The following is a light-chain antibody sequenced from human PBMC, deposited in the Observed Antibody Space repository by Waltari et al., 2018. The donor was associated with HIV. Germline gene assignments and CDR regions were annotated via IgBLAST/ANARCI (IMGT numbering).Light chain of an antibody. J-gene: IGLJ1*01. V-gene: IGLV1-44*01. Sequence: QSVLAQPPSASGTPGQRVTISCSGSTSNIGGNTVSWYQPLPGTAPNLLSYSKKARPSGGPDRLCGSTSGTSASLGISGLQSEDEADYYCAAWHYSLKGGSFGTGTKVTVL. CDR3: AAWHYSLKGGS. CDR2: SKK. CDR1: TSNIGGNT.